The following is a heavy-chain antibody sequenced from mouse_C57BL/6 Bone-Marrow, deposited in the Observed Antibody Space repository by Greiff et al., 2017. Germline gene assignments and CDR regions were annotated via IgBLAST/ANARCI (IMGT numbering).Heavy chain of an antibody. CDR1: GYTFTSYW. Sequence: QVQLQQPGAELVRPGTSVKLSCKASGYTFTSYWMHWVKQRPGQGLEWIGVIDPSDSYTNYNQKFKGKATLTVDTSSSTDYMQLSSLTSEDSAVYYCARGSYGYWGQGTTRTVSS. CDR3: ARGSYGY. V-gene: IGHV1-59*01. CDR2: IDPSDSYT. J-gene: IGHJ2*01. D-gene: IGHD1-1*01.